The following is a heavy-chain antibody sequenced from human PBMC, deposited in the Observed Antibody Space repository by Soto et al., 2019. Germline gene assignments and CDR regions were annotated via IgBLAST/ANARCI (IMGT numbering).Heavy chain of an antibody. J-gene: IGHJ6*02. CDR1: GFTFSSYG. D-gene: IGHD6-19*01. Sequence: PGGSLRLSCAASGFTFSSYGMHWVRQAPGKGLEWVAVIWYDGSNKYYADSVKGRFTISRDNSKNTLYLQMNSLRAEDTAVYYCARESAVFSSFDYGMDVWGQGTTVTVSS. CDR2: IWYDGSNK. CDR3: ARESAVFSSFDYGMDV. V-gene: IGHV3-33*01.